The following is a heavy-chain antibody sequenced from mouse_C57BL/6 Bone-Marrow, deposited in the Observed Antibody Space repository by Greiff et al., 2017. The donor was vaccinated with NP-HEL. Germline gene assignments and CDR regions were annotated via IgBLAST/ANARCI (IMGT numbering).Heavy chain of an antibody. CDR3: AHGSAY. Sequence: VQLQQPGAELVKPGASVKLSCKASGYTFTSYWMQWVKQRPGQGLEWIGKIDPSDSYTNYNQKFKGKATLTVDTYSLTAYMQLSSLTSEDSAVYYCAHGSAYWGQGTLVTVSA. CDR1: GYTFTSYW. D-gene: IGHD1-1*01. CDR2: IDPSDSYT. V-gene: IGHV1-50*01. J-gene: IGHJ3*01.